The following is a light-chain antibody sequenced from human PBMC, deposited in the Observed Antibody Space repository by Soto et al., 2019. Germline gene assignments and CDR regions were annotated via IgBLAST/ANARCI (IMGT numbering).Light chain of an antibody. J-gene: IGKJ1*01. CDR3: QQYKNWPPWT. CDR1: QSVSSSY. V-gene: IGKV3-20*01. Sequence: EIVLTQSPGTLSLSPGERATLSCRASQSVSSSYLAWYQQKPGQAPRLLIYGASSRATGIPDRFSGSGSGTDFTLTISSLQSEDFAVYYCQQYKNWPPWTFGQGTKVDIK. CDR2: GAS.